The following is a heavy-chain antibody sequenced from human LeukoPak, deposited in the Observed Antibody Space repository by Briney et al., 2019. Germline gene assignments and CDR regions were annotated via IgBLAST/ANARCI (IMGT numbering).Heavy chain of an antibody. Sequence: SSETLSLTCAVSRYSIAIGYLWAWIRQPPGKGLEWIGTIYHNGSTYYNPSLKSRVSISVDTSKNQYSLKLSSVTAADTAVYYCASRNGYYGSGRAYYFDYWGQGKLVTVSS. D-gene: IGHD3-10*01. CDR1: RYSIAIGYL. J-gene: IGHJ4*02. CDR2: IYHNGST. CDR3: ASRNGYYGSGRAYYFDY. V-gene: IGHV4-38-2*01.